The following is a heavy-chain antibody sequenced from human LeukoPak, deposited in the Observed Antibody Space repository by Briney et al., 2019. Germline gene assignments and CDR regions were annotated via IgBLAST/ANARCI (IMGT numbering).Heavy chain of an antibody. V-gene: IGHV4-34*01. CDR3: ARLGSKRNYYYYYDMDV. CDR1: GGSFSGYY. CDR2: IKHSGSS. J-gene: IGHJ6*03. Sequence: SETLSLTCAVYGGSFSGYYWSWIRQPPATGLECIGEIKHSGSSNYHPSLMSRVTISGDTSKNQFSLKLSSVTAADTAVYYCARLGSKRNYYYYYDMDVWGKGTTVTVSS. D-gene: IGHD2-15*01.